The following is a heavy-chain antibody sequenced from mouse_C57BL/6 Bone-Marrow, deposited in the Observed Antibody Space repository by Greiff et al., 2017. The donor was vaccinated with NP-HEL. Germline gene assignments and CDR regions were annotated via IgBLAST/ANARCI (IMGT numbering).Heavy chain of an antibody. CDR3: AREDYGTSGWYFDV. V-gene: IGHV1-18*01. D-gene: IGHD1-1*01. CDR2: INPNNGGT. CDR1: GYTFTDYN. J-gene: IGHJ1*03. Sequence: VQLQQSGPELVKPGASVKIPCKASGYTFTDYNMDWVKQSHGKSLEWIGDINPNNGGTIYNQKFKGKATLTVDKSSSTAYMELRSLTSEDTAVYYCAREDYGTSGWYFDVWGTGTTVTVSS.